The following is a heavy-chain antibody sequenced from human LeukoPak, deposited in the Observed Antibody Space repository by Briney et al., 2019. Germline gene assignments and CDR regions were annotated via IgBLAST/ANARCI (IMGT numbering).Heavy chain of an antibody. CDR1: GYTFTGYY. Sequence: ASVKISCKASGYTFTGYYMHWVRQAPGQGLEWMGWINPNSGGTNYAQKFQGRVTMTRDTSISTAYMELSRLRSDDTAVYYCARKGYCSSTSCRNWFDPWGQGTLVTVSS. CDR2: INPNSGGT. J-gene: IGHJ5*02. D-gene: IGHD2-2*01. CDR3: ARKGYCSSTSCRNWFDP. V-gene: IGHV1-2*02.